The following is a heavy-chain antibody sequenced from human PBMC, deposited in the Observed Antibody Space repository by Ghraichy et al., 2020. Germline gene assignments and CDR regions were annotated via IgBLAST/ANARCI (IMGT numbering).Heavy chain of an antibody. Sequence: ASVKVSCKASGYTFTGYYMHWVRQAPGQGLEWMGWINPNSGGTNYAQKFQGRVTMTRDTSISTAYMELSRLRSDDTAVYYCARGRRGALAVADRRLSKETTNFDYWGQGTLVTVSS. J-gene: IGHJ4*02. CDR3: ARGRRGALAVADRRLSKETTNFDY. CDR2: INPNSGGT. D-gene: IGHD6-19*01. CDR1: GYTFTGYY. V-gene: IGHV1-2*02.